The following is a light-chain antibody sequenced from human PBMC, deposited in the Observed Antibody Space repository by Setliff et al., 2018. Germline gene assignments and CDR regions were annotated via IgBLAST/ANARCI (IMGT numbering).Light chain of an antibody. V-gene: IGLV2-8*01. CDR1: SSDVGGYNY. CDR2: EAS. J-gene: IGLJ1*01. CDR3: SSYAGSNTPYV. Sequence: SVLTRPASVSGSPGQSITISCTGTSSDVGGYNYVSWYQQHPGKAPKLMIYEASKRPSGVPDRFSGSKSGNTASLTVSGLQAEDEADYYCSSYAGSNTPYVFGTGTKVTVL.